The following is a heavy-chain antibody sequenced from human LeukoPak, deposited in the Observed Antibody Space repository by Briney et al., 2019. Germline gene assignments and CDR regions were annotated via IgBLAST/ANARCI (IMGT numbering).Heavy chain of an antibody. Sequence: ASVKVSCKASGYTFTSYYMHWVRQAPGQGLEWMGIINPSGGSTGYAQKFQGRVTMTRDMSTSTVYMELSSLRSEDTAVYYCARRSKIVGATTIIDYWGQGTLVTVSS. CDR1: GYTFTSYY. CDR2: INPSGGST. CDR3: ARRSKIVGATTIIDY. D-gene: IGHD1-26*01. J-gene: IGHJ4*02. V-gene: IGHV1-46*01.